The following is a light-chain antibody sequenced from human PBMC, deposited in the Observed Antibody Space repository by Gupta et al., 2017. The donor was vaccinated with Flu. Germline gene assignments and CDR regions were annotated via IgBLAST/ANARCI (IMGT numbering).Light chain of an antibody. CDR1: QNLLSSSNNRNY. CDR2: WAS. J-gene: IGKJ4*01. V-gene: IGKV4-1*01. Sequence: DIVLTQSPDSLAVSLGERATINCRSSQNLLSSSNNRNYLAWHQQKPGQPPKLLISWASTREFGVPDRFSGSGSGTDFTLTISSLQAEDVAVYYCRQEYDSPVTFGGGTKVEIK. CDR3: RQEYDSPVT.